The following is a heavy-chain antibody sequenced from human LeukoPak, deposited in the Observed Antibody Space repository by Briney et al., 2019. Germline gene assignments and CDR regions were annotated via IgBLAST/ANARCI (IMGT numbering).Heavy chain of an antibody. D-gene: IGHD4-17*01. CDR2: INPDGSGT. J-gene: IGHJ4*02. Sequence: PGGSLRLSCAASGFSFSPYWMSWVRQGPGKGLDWVASINPDGSGTSYVDSVKGRFTISRDNAQNSLYLQMNSLSAEDTAVYYCAILFGAVTTFDYWGQGTLDTVSS. CDR1: GFSFSPYW. V-gene: IGHV3-7*01. CDR3: AILFGAVTTFDY.